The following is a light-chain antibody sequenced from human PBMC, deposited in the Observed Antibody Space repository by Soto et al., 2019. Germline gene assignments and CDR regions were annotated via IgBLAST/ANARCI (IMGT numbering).Light chain of an antibody. CDR1: SSDVGGYNF. V-gene: IGLV2-14*01. J-gene: IGLJ1*01. CDR3: SSFSSSITYV. CDR2: DVT. Sequence: QSVLTQPASVSGSPGQSITISCTGTSSDVGGYNFVSWYQQHPGKAPKLMIYDVTNRPSEVSNRFSGSKSGNTASLTISGLQAEDEADYYCSSFSSSITYVFGTGTKLTVL.